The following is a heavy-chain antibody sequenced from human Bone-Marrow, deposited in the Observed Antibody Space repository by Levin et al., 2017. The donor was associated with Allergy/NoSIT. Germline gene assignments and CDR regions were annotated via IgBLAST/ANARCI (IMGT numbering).Heavy chain of an antibody. J-gene: IGHJ6*02. V-gene: IGHV3-21*01. Sequence: GGSLRLSCEASGFDFHIYIMNWVRQAPGKGLEWLSSITTGSNYKYYVDSVRGRFVISRDHGRNSLYLPMNSLRAEATAVYYCARSPPLTGTTHFSYQDGMDVWGQGTTVTVSS. CDR1: GFDFHIYI. D-gene: IGHD1/OR15-1a*01. CDR2: ITTGSNYK. CDR3: ARSPPLTGTTHFSYQDGMDV.